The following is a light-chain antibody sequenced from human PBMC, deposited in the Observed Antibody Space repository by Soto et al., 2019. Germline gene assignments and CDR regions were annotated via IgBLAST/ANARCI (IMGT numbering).Light chain of an antibody. CDR3: ETWDSNTRV. CDR2: LEGSGSY. CDR1: SGHSSYI. J-gene: IGLJ1*01. V-gene: IGLV4-60*02. Sequence: QLVLTQSSSASASLGSSVKLTCTLSSGHSSYIIAWHQQQPGKAPRYLMKLEGSGSYNKGSGVPDRFSGSSSGADRYLTISNLQFEDEADYYCETWDSNTRVFGTGTKLTFL.